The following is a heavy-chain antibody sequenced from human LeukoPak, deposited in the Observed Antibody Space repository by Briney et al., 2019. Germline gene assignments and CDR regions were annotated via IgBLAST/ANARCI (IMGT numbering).Heavy chain of an antibody. J-gene: IGHJ2*01. V-gene: IGHV4-4*07. Sequence: SETLSLTCTVSGGSISSYYWSWIRQPAGKGLEWIGRIYTSGSTNYNPSLKSRVTMSVDTSKTQFSLKLSSVTAADTAVYYCARGSSSWFDWYFDLWGRGTLVTVSS. D-gene: IGHD6-13*01. CDR1: GGSISSYY. CDR2: IYTSGST. CDR3: ARGSSSWFDWYFDL.